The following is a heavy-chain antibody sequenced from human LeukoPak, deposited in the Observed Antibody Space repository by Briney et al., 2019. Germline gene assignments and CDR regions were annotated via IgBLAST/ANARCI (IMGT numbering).Heavy chain of an antibody. V-gene: IGHV5-51*01. CDR3: ARRDYYDNIRTVAAFDY. J-gene: IGHJ4*02. CDR2: IYPSDSDT. Sequence: AGESLKTSCKGAGYSFTTYWIGWVRQLPGKGLQWRGIIYPSDSDTRYSPSFQGQVSISADKSTSTAYLQLSSLKASDTGIYYCARRDYYDNIRTVAAFDYWGQGTLVTVSS. CDR1: GYSFTTYW. D-gene: IGHD3-22*01.